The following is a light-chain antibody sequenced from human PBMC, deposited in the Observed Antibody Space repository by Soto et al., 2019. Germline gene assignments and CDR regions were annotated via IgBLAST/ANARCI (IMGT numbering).Light chain of an antibody. Sequence: IVMTQSPAALSVSPGERATLSCRASQTVGISLAWYQHKPGQAPRLLISGASTRATGIPGRFRGSGSGTEFTLTISSLQSEDFAVYYCQQYNNWPPITVGQVTRLEIK. CDR3: QQYNNWPPIT. CDR2: GAS. CDR1: QTVGIS. V-gene: IGKV3-15*01. J-gene: IGKJ5*01.